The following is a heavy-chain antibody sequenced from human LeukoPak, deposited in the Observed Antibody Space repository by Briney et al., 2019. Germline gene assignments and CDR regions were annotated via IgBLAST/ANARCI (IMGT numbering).Heavy chain of an antibody. D-gene: IGHD3-22*01. CDR3: AKGDTYYYDSSGQDY. V-gene: IGHV3-23*01. CDR2: ISGAGDST. J-gene: IGHJ4*02. Sequence: GGSLRLSCAASGFTFSSYAMSWVRQAPGKGLEWVSTISGAGDSTHSADSVKGRFTISRDNSKNTLYLQMNSLRAEDTAVYYCAKGDTYYYDSSGQDYWGQGTLVTVSS. CDR1: GFTFSSYA.